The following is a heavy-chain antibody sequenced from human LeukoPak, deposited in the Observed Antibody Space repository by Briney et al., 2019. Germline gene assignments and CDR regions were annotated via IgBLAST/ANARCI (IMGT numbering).Heavy chain of an antibody. V-gene: IGHV1-8*01. CDR2: MNPNSGNT. Sequence: GASVKVSCKASGYTLTSYDINWVRQATGQGLEWMGWMNPNSGNTGYAQKFQGRVTMTRNTSISTAYMELSSLRSEDTAVYYCARRGYYYYYMDVWGKGTTATVSS. CDR3: ARRGYYYYYMDV. D-gene: IGHD3-10*01. J-gene: IGHJ6*03. CDR1: GYTLTSYD.